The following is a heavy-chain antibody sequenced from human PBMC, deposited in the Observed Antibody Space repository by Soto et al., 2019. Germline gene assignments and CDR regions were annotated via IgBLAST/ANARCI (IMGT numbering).Heavy chain of an antibody. CDR1: GGSFSGYF. V-gene: IGHV4-34*01. D-gene: IGHD4-17*01. CDR3: ATLATVTTPFDY. CDR2: INHSGST. Sequence: QVQLQQWGAGLLKASETLSLTCVINGGSFSGYFWSWIRQPPGKGLEWIGEINHSGSTNYNPSLKSRVTISAYKSKSQVSLKLTYVTAADTAVYYCATLATVTTPFDYWGQGTLVSVSS. J-gene: IGHJ4*02.